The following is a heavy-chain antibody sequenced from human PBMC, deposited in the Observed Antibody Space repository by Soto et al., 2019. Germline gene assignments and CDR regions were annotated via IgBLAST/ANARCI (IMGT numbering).Heavy chain of an antibody. Sequence: QITLRESGPTLVQPTQTLTLTCTLSGVSLTTSGVGVGWIRQPPGKALEWLALIYWDDDKRFSPSLKSRLAITMDTSKNQVVRTMTDMAPVDTAIYYCAHRQRTVVVGAPFDLWGQGSQVTVSS. V-gene: IGHV2-5*02. J-gene: IGHJ4*02. CDR1: GVSLTTSGVG. CDR3: AHRQRTVVVGAPFDL. CDR2: IYWDDDK. D-gene: IGHD2-15*01.